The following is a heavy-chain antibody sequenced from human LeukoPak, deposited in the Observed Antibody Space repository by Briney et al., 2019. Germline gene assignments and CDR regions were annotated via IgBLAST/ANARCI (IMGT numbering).Heavy chain of an antibody. CDR2: INPNSGGT. D-gene: IGHD1-26*01. V-gene: IGHV1-2*02. CDR3: ARSYSGFGYALHDY. J-gene: IGHJ4*02. CDR1: GYTFTDYY. Sequence: GGSLRLSCAASGYTFTDYYMHWVRQAPGQGLEWMGWINPNSGGTNYAQKFQGRVTMTRDTSISTAYMELSSLRSDDTAMYYCARSYSGFGYALHDYWGQGTLVTVSS.